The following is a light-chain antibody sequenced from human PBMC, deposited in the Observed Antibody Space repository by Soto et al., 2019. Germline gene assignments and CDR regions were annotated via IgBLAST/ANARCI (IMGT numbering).Light chain of an antibody. CDR2: DAS. CDR1: QGISNF. V-gene: IGKV1-27*01. J-gene: IGKJ1*01. Sequence: DIQMTQSPSSLSASVGDRVTITCRASQGISNFLAWYQQKPGKVPKLLIYDASTLQSGVPSRFSGSGSGTDFTLTISSRQAEDGATYYCQKYNSAPLAFGQGTKVEIK. CDR3: QKYNSAPLA.